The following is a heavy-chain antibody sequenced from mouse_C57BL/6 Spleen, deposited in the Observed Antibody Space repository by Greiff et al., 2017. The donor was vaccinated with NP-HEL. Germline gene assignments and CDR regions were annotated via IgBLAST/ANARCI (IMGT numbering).Heavy chain of an antibody. Sequence: EVQLQESGGGLVKPGGSLKLSCAASGFTFSDYGMHWVRQAPEKGLEWVAYISSGSSTIYYADTVKGRFTISRDNAKNTLFLQMTSLRSEDTAMYYCARPLYGSKGYYCDYWGQGTTLTVSS. J-gene: IGHJ2*01. D-gene: IGHD1-1*01. V-gene: IGHV5-17*01. CDR2: ISSGSSTI. CDR1: GFTFSDYG. CDR3: ARPLYGSKGYYCDY.